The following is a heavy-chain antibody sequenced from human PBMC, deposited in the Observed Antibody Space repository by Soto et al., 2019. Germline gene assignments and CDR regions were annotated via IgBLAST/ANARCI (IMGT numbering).Heavy chain of an antibody. CDR3: ARGKSYYYGMDV. V-gene: IGHV4-59*08. Sequence: QVQLQESGPGLVKPSETLSLTCTVSGGSISSYYWSWIRQPPGKGLEWIGYIYYSGSTNYNPSLKSRVTISVDTSKNQSSLTLRSVPAADTAVYYCARGKSYYYGMDVWGQGTTVTVSS. D-gene: IGHD6-13*01. CDR1: GGSISSYY. CDR2: IYYSGST. J-gene: IGHJ6*02.